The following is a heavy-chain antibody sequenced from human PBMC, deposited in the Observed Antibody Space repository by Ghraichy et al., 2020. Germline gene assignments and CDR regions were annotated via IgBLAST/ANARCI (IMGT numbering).Heavy chain of an antibody. D-gene: IGHD3-22*01. V-gene: IGHV3-53*04. Sequence: GGSLRLSCAASGFTVSSNYMSWVRQAPGKGLEWVSVIYSGGSTYYADSVKGRFTISRHNSKNTLYLQMNSLRAEDTAVYYCVVSGYLSFGKDPADYWGQGTLVTVSS. CDR1: GFTVSSNY. CDR3: VVSGYLSFGKDPADY. J-gene: IGHJ4*02. CDR2: IYSGGST.